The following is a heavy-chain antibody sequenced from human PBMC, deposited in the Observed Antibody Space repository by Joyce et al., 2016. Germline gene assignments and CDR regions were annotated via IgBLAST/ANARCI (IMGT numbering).Heavy chain of an antibody. CDR1: GFPFSGNS. CDR2: IKQDGRAV. V-gene: IGHV3-7*01. CDR3: ARGKAFDV. Sequence: EVQLVESGGGLVQPGGSLRLSGAASGFPFSGNSMSWLRQAPGGGLEWVANIKQDGRAVYYLDSGKGRFTVSRDNARSLVHLQMVSLRVEDTALYYCARGKAFDVWGQGTMVTVSS. J-gene: IGHJ3*01.